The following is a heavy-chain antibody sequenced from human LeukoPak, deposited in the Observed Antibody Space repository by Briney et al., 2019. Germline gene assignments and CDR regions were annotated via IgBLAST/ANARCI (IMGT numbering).Heavy chain of an antibody. CDR3: ARDAGEVATYWYSDL. CDR1: GFTFSSFS. V-gene: IGHV3-48*01. Sequence: GGSLRLSCAASGFTFSSFSMNWVRQTPGKGLEWVSYISSSSNSIYYTDSVEGRFTISRDNAKNSLYLQMNSLRAEDTAVYFCARDAGEVATYWYSDLWGRGSLVTVSS. J-gene: IGHJ2*01. D-gene: IGHD2-21*02. CDR2: ISSSSNSI.